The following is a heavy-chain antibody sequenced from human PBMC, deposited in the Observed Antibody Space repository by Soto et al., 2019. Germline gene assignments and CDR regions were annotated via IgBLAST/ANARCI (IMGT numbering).Heavy chain of an antibody. Sequence: QVQPQQWGTGLLKPSETLSLTCAVYGGSFSTYYWNWIRQPPGKGLEWIGESNHSGNTQYNPSLKSRVTMSLDTSKNQFSLKLTSVTSEDTAVYYCFGWLGSNWLDPWGQGTLVTVSS. J-gene: IGHJ5*02. D-gene: IGHD3-22*01. CDR3: FGWLGSNWLDP. CDR2: SNHSGNT. CDR1: GGSFSTYY. V-gene: IGHV4-34*01.